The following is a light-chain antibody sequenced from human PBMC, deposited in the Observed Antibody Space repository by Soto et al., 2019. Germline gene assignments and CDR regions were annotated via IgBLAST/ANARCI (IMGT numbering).Light chain of an antibody. V-gene: IGKV3-15*01. J-gene: IGKJ1*01. CDR3: QQYHNWPPAWT. CDR1: DSISRN. Sequence: EIVMTQSTATLSVSPGESATLSCRASDSISRNLAWYQQKPGQAPRLLVYGASTRASGVAARFSGGGSGKDFTRTIISLQSEDFAIYHCQQYHNWPPAWTFGKGTKVEIK. CDR2: GAS.